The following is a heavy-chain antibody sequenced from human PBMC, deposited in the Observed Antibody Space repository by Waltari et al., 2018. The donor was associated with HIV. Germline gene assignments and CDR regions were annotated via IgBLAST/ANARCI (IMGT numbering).Heavy chain of an antibody. CDR1: GGPISSSY. V-gene: IGHV4-59*08. J-gene: IGHJ6*02. Sequence: QVQLQESGPGLVKPSETLSLTCTVSGGPISSSYWSWIRQPPGKGLEWIGYIYYSGSTNYNPSLKSRVTISVDTSKNQCSLKLSSVTAADTAVYYCARLIAARGVYYYGMDVWGQGTTVTVSS. D-gene: IGHD6-6*01. CDR2: IYYSGST. CDR3: ARLIAARGVYYYGMDV.